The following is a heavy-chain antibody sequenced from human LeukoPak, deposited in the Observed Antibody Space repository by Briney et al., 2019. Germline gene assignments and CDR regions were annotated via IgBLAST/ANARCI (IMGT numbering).Heavy chain of an antibody. V-gene: IGHV4-59*08. CDR1: GGSIRSYY. CDR3: ARRVATRSPFYYGMDV. D-gene: IGHD5-12*01. CDR2: VYDSGST. J-gene: IGHJ6*02. Sequence: SETLSLTCTVSGGSIRSYYWTWIRQPPGRGLEWIGYVYDSGSTNYNPSLKSRVTISVDTSKNQFSLKLSSVTAAGTAVYYCARRVATRSPFYYGMDVWGQGTTVTVSS.